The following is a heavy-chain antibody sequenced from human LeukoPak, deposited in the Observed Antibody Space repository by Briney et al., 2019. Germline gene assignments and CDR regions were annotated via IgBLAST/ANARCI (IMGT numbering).Heavy chain of an antibody. CDR3: ARPLPIVGELLGAFDI. CDR2: INPGDSDT. V-gene: IGHV5-51*01. J-gene: IGHJ3*02. Sequence: RGESLKISCETSGYTFTNYWFGWVRQMPGKGLEWMGIINPGDSDTRYSPSFQGQVTISADKSISTAYLQWSSLKASDTAMYYCARPLPIVGELLGAFDIWGQGTMVAVSS. CDR1: GYTFTNYW. D-gene: IGHD1-26*01.